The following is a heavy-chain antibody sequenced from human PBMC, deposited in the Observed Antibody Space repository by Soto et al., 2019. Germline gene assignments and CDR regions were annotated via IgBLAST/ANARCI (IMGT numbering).Heavy chain of an antibody. CDR2: IIPIFGSP. Sequence: QEQLVQSGAEIKKPGSSVKISCEASGGTFSTYAFSWVRQAPGQGLEWMGGIIPIFGSPRYAQQFQGRVTTTADELLSTHYMELTSLTSGDTAVYYCARYGAGITSSYNDMAEDYYYGMDVWGQGTRVTVPS. CDR3: ARYGAGITSSYNDMAEDYYYGMDV. CDR1: GGTFSTYA. V-gene: IGHV1-69*01. J-gene: IGHJ6*01. D-gene: IGHD3-22*01.